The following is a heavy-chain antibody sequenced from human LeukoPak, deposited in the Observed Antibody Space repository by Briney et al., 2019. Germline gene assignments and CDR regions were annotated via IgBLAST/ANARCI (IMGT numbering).Heavy chain of an antibody. D-gene: IGHD3-3*01. CDR2: IYTSGST. Sequence: PSETLSLTCTVSGGSISSGSYYWSWIRQPAGKGLEWIGRIYTSGSTNYNPSLKSRVTISVDTSKNQFSLKLSSVTAADTAVYYCARPVRAPYYDFWSGEVGYMDVWGKGTTVTVSS. J-gene: IGHJ6*03. V-gene: IGHV4-61*02. CDR3: ARPVRAPYYDFWSGEVGYMDV. CDR1: GGSISSGSYY.